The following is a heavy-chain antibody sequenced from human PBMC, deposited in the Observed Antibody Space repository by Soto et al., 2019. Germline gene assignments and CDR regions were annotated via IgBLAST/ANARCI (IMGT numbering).Heavy chain of an antibody. D-gene: IGHD3-9*01. CDR3: ARERLRYFDWLLPNDAFDI. CDR2: ISSSGSTI. CDR1: GVTCSSYE. V-gene: IGHV3-48*03. Sequence: SGVSLRHCWGASGVTCSSYEVNWVRQAPGKGLEWVSYISSSGSTIYYADSVKGRFTISRDNAKNSLYLQMNSLRAEDTAVYYCARERLRYFDWLLPNDAFDIWGQGTMVTVSS. J-gene: IGHJ3*02.